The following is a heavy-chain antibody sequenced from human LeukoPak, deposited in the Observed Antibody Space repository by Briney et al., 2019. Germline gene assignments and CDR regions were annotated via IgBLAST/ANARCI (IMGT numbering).Heavy chain of an antibody. CDR2: ISGSGGST. CDR1: GFTFGSYA. Sequence: GGSLRLSCAASGFTFGSYAMSWVRQAPGKGLEWVSAISGSGGSTYYADSVKGRFTISRDNSKNTLYLQMNSLRAEDTAVYCCAKRRAAMISRWGQGTLVTVSS. D-gene: IGHD3-22*01. CDR3: AKRRAAMISR. J-gene: IGHJ4*02. V-gene: IGHV3-23*01.